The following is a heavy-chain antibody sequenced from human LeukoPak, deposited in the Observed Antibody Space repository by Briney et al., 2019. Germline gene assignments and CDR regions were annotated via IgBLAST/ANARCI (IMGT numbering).Heavy chain of an antibody. CDR2: IYYSGST. J-gene: IGHJ5*02. D-gene: IGHD6-13*01. V-gene: IGHV4-59*01. CDR3: ARASSSWYNRPIWFDP. Sequence: SETLSLTCTVSGGSISSYYWSWIRQPPGKGLEWIGYIYYSGSTNYNPSLKSRVTISVDTSKNQFSLKLSSVTAADTAVYYCARASSSWYNRPIWFDPWGQGTLVTVSS. CDR1: GGSISSYY.